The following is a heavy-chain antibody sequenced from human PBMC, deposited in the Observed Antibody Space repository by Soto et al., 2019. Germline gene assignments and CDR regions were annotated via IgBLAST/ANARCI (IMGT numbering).Heavy chain of an antibody. D-gene: IGHD3-22*01. J-gene: IGHJ4*01. CDR3: TTGRYSDSGNSYFSLLV. V-gene: IGHV3-23*01. CDR2: ISGSGGST. Sequence: GSLRLSCAASGFTFSSYAMSWVSQAPGKGLEWVSAISGSGGSTYYVDSVKGRFTISRDNSKNTLYLQMNSLRAEDTAVYYCTTGRYSDSGNSYFSLLVWGHGTLVTVSS. CDR1: GFTFSSYA.